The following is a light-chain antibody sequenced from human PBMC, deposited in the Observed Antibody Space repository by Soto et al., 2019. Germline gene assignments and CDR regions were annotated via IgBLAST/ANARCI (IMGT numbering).Light chain of an antibody. CDR1: KLGDKY. Sequence: SYELTQPPSVSVSPGQTASITCSGDKLGDKYACWYQQKPGQSPVLVIYQDSKRPSGIPERFSGSNSGNTATLTISGTQAXDEADYYCQAWDSSIVVFGGGTKLTVL. J-gene: IGLJ2*01. V-gene: IGLV3-1*01. CDR2: QDS. CDR3: QAWDSSIVV.